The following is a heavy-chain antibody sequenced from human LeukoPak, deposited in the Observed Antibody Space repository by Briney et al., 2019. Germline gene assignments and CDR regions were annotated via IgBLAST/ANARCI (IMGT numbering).Heavy chain of an antibody. D-gene: IGHD4-11*01. CDR1: GGSFSGYY. CDR3: ARGLGMSGLTTVPPSDYYGMDV. J-gene: IGHJ6*02. V-gene: IGHV4-34*01. CDR2: INHSGST. Sequence: SETLSLTCAVYGGSFSGYYWSWIRQPPGKGLEWIGEINHSGSTNYNPSLKSRVTISVGTSKNQFSLKLSSVTAADTAVYYCARGLGMSGLTTVPPSDYYGMDVWGQGTTVTVSS.